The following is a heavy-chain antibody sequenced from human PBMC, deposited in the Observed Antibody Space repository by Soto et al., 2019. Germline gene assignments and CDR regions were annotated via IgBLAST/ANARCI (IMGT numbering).Heavy chain of an antibody. Sequence: GESLKISCAASGFTFSDHYMDWVRQAPGKGLEWVGRTKNKANSYTTEYAASVKGRFSISRDDSKNSLYLQMNSLRSEDTAVYYCAREHRGGPYYYGMDIWGQGTTVTVSS. CDR2: TKNKANSYTT. D-gene: IGHD2-15*01. CDR1: GFTFSDHY. CDR3: AREHRGGPYYYGMDI. V-gene: IGHV3-72*01. J-gene: IGHJ6*02.